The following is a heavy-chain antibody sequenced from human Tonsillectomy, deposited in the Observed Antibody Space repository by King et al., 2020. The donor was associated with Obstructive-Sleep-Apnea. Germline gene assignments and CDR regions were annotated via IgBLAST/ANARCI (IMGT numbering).Heavy chain of an antibody. J-gene: IGHJ5*02. CDR3: AKDMSPYSSSRGDWFDP. CDR1: GFTFDDYA. Sequence: VQLVESGGGLVQPGRSLRLSCAASGFTFDDYAMNWVRQAPGKGLEWVSRISWKSGSIAYADSVKGRFTISRDNAKNSLYLQMNSLKTEDTAFYYCAKDMSPYSSSRGDWFDPWGQGTLVTVSS. CDR2: ISWKSGSI. V-gene: IGHV3-9*01. D-gene: IGHD2-2*01.